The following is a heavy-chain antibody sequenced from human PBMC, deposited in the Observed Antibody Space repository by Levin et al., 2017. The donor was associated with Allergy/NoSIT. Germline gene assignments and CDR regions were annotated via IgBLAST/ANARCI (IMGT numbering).Heavy chain of an antibody. V-gene: IGHV1-69*13. CDR1: GASLSNIG. CDR2: IIPIFGTA. CDR3: ARVLPGQNYLLPYYYVMDV. Sequence: SVKVSCKTSGASLSNIGISWVRQAAGQGLEWLGGIIPIFGTANYAQTFENRITINADESTSTVYMELTSLNSEDTAVYYCARVLPGQNYLLPYYYVMDVWGQGTTVTVSS. D-gene: IGHD5-24*01. J-gene: IGHJ6*02.